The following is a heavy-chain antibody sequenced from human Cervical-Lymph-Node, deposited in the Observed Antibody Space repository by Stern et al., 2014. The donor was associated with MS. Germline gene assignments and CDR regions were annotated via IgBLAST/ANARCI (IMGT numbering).Heavy chain of an antibody. Sequence: QVQLQESGPGLVKPSGTLSLTCAVSGGSISNPNWWGWVRQTPGMGLEWIGEIYHSGTTNFSPSLKSRVSMSVEKSKTQFSLELKSVTAADTAVYYCARVHSGYNWFDYWGQGTLVTVSS. CDR2: IYHSGTT. CDR1: GGSISNPNW. CDR3: ARVHSGYNWFDY. J-gene: IGHJ4*02. V-gene: IGHV4-4*02. D-gene: IGHD5-12*01.